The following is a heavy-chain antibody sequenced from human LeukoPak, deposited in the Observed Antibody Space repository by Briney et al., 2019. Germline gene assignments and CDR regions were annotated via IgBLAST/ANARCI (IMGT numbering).Heavy chain of an antibody. D-gene: IGHD1-1*01. Sequence: SGGSLRLSCAASGFVVRSNEVNWVRQAPGKGLEWVSYITSSSSTIYYADSVKGRFTISRDNAKNSLYLQMNSLRAEDTAVYYCVRDLDSVAFFWGQGTLVTVSS. J-gene: IGHJ4*02. CDR1: GFVVRSNE. CDR3: VRDLDSVAFF. V-gene: IGHV3-48*01. CDR2: ITSSSSTI.